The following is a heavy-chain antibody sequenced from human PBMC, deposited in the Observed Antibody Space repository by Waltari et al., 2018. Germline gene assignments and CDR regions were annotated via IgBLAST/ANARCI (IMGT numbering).Heavy chain of an antibody. J-gene: IGHJ6*03. CDR2: ISSNGGST. V-gene: IGHV3-64*01. D-gene: IGHD3-22*01. Sequence: EVQLVESGGGLVQPGGSLRLSCAASGFTFSSSAMHWVRQAPGKGLEYVSAISSNGGSTYYASSVKGKVTISRDNTKNALYLQMGSLRAEDMAMYYCAIAYYDSSGYYFIPNYIDVWGKGTTVTVSS. CDR1: GFTFSSSA. CDR3: AIAYYDSSGYYFIPNYIDV.